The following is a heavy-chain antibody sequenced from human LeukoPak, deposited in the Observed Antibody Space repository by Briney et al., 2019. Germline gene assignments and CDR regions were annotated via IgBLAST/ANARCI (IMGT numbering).Heavy chain of an antibody. J-gene: IGHJ4*02. V-gene: IGHV4-34*01. D-gene: IGHD3-22*01. CDR2: INHSGST. Sequence: PSETLSLTCAVYGGSFSGYYWSWIRQPPGKGLEWIGEINHSGSTNYNPSLKSRVTISVDTSKNQFSLKLSSVTAADTAEYYCARPTNYYDSSGYYAGFDYWGQGTLVTVSS. CDR3: ARPTNYYDSSGYYAGFDY. CDR1: GGSFSGYY.